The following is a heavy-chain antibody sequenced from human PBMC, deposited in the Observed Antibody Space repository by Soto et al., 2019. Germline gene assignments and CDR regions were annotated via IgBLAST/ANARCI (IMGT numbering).Heavy chain of an antibody. Sequence: GESLKISCKGSGYSFTSYWISWVRQMPGKGLERMGRIDPSDSYTRYSPSFQGQVTISADKSISTAYLQWSSLKASDTAMYYCARQNYCSGGSCYGGPRGYYYYYMDVWGKGTTVTVSS. CDR3: ARQNYCSGGSCYGGPRGYYYYYMDV. CDR1: GYSFTSYW. CDR2: IDPSDSYT. V-gene: IGHV5-10-1*04. J-gene: IGHJ6*03. D-gene: IGHD2-15*01.